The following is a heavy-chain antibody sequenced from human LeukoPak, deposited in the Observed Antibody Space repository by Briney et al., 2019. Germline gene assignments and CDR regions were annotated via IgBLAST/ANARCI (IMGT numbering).Heavy chain of an antibody. J-gene: IGHJ5*02. CDR1: GYTFTSYG. CDR3: AKDSHVDTAPLDWFDP. D-gene: IGHD5-18*01. Sequence: ASVKVSCKASGYTFTSYGISWVRQAPGQGLEWMGWISAYNGNTNYAQKLQGRVTMTTDTSTSTAYMELRSLRSDDTAVYYCAKDSHVDTAPLDWFDPWGQGTLVTVSS. CDR2: ISAYNGNT. V-gene: IGHV1-18*04.